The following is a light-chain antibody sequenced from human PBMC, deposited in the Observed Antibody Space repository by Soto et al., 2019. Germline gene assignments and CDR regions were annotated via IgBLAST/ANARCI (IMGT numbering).Light chain of an antibody. V-gene: IGKV1-39*01. CDR2: AAS. CDR1: QTIINY. CDR3: QQSYSTPRT. J-gene: IGKJ1*01. Sequence: DIQMTQSRSSLSASIGYRLTITCRASQTIINYLNWYQQKPGKAPKLMIYAASTLQSGVPSRFSGSGSGTDFTLSIGSLQPEDFATYYCQQSYSTPRTFGQGTKVDIK.